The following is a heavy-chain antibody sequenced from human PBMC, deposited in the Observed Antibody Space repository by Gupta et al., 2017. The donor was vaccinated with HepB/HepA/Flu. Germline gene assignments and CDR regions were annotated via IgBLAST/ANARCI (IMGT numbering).Heavy chain of an antibody. V-gene: IGHV3-74*01. J-gene: IGHJ4*02. CDR1: GFTFRRNW. CDR2: VTSDGRTT. CDR3: ASGYCSGGTCNRGLDY. D-gene: IGHD2-15*01. Sequence: EVQLVESGGGFFQPGVSLILSCATSGFTFRRNWMHWVRQAPGKGLVWVSRVTSDGRTTYADSGKGRFIISRDNAQNTLFLEMNSLRVEDTAVYYCASGYCSGGTCNRGLDYWGQGTLVTVSA.